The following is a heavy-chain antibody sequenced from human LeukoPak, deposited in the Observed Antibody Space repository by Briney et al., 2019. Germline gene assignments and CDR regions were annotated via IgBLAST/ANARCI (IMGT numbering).Heavy chain of an antibody. Sequence: VASVKVSCTASGYTFTSYAMHWVRQAPGQRLEWMGWINAGNGNTKYSQKFQGRVTITRDTSASTAYMELSSLRSEDTAVYYCARVGPIAAAAYNWFDPWGQGTLVTVSS. CDR2: INAGNGNT. CDR1: GYTFTSYA. D-gene: IGHD6-13*01. CDR3: ARVGPIAAAAYNWFDP. J-gene: IGHJ5*02. V-gene: IGHV1-3*01.